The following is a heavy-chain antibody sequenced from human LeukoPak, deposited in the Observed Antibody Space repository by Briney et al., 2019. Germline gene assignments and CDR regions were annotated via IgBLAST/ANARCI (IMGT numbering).Heavy chain of an antibody. CDR2: IYYSGST. Sequence: SETLSLTCTVSGGSISSYYWSWIRQPPGKGLEWIGYIYYSGSTNYNPSLKSRVTISVDTSKNQFSLKLSSVTAADTAVYYCARLNNWFDPWGQGTLVTVSS. CDR3: ARLNNWFDP. J-gene: IGHJ5*02. CDR1: GGSISSYY. V-gene: IGHV4-59*08.